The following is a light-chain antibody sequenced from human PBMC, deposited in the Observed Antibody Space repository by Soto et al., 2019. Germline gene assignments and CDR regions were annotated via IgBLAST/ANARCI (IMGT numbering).Light chain of an antibody. CDR1: QTIRSNF. J-gene: IGKJ2*03. Sequence: EVVLTQSPATLSLSPGERATLSCRASQTIRSNFLTWYQQKPGQAPRLLIYTASTRAAGIPDRFSGSGSGTDFTLTISRLEPEDFAVYYGQHYDSSSGHRFGQGIKLQIK. CDR3: QHYDSSSGHR. V-gene: IGKV3-20*01. CDR2: TAS.